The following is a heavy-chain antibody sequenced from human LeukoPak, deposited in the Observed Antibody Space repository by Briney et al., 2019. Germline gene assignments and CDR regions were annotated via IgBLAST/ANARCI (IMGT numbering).Heavy chain of an antibody. J-gene: IGHJ4*02. CDR3: TTDFSHFDFSSGYYSY. Sequence: GGSLRLSCAASGFSFTSAWMVWVRQAPGEGLEWVGRIQSNLDGGTTDFAAPVKGRFTISRDDLARTVYLEMNNLKADDTGVYYCTTDFSHFDFSSGYYSYWGQGSLVTVSS. V-gene: IGHV3-15*01. D-gene: IGHD3-3*01. CDR2: IQSNLDGGTT. CDR1: GFSFTSAW.